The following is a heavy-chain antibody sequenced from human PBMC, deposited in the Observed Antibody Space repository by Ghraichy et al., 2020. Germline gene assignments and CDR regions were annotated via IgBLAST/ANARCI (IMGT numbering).Heavy chain of an antibody. Sequence: SETLSLTCTVSGGSISSYYWSWIRQPPGKGLEWIGYIYYSGSTNYNPSLKSRVTISVDTSKNQFSLKLSSVTAADTAVYYCARVVELRTTVVTPIVAVDAFDIWGQGTMVTVSS. J-gene: IGHJ3*02. CDR2: IYYSGST. D-gene: IGHD4-23*01. CDR1: GGSISSYY. V-gene: IGHV4-59*01. CDR3: ARVVELRTTVVTPIVAVDAFDI.